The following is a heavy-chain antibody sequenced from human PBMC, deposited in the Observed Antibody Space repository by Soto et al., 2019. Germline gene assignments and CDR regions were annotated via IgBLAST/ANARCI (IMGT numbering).Heavy chain of an antibody. CDR2: ISAYNGNT. D-gene: IGHD3-3*01. Sequence: GASVKVSCKASGYTFTSYGISWVRQAPGQGLEWMGWISAYNGNTNYAQKLQGRVTMTTDTSTSTAYMELRSLRSDDTAVYYCARDGPVTIFGVVIAEPNHWDYDYWGQGTLVTVSS. CDR3: ARDGPVTIFGVVIAEPNHWDYDY. J-gene: IGHJ4*02. V-gene: IGHV1-18*01. CDR1: GYTFTSYG.